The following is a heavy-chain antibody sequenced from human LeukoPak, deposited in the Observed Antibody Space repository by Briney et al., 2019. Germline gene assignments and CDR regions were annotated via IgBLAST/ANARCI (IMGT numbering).Heavy chain of an antibody. D-gene: IGHD2-2*01. Sequence: GGSLRLSCAASGFTFSSYWMHWVRQAPGKGLVWVSRINSDGGSTSYADSVKGRFTISRDNAKNTLYLQMNSLRAEDTAVYYCARADIVVVPAAVRDFWFDPWGQGTLVTVPS. CDR2: INSDGGST. CDR3: ARADIVVVPAAVRDFWFDP. J-gene: IGHJ5*02. CDR1: GFTFSSYW. V-gene: IGHV3-74*01.